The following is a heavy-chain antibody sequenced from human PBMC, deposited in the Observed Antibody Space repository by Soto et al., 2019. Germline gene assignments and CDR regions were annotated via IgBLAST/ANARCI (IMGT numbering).Heavy chain of an antibody. Sequence: QVQLVQSGAEVEKPGSSVKVSCKASGGTFSSYAISWVRQAPGQGLEWMGGIIPIFGTANYAQKFQGRVTIPADESTSTAYMELSSLRSEDTAVYYCASTIFGVVVTYYGMDVWGQGTTVTVSS. V-gene: IGHV1-69*01. J-gene: IGHJ6*02. D-gene: IGHD3-3*01. CDR1: GGTFSSYA. CDR2: IIPIFGTA. CDR3: ASTIFGVVVTYYGMDV.